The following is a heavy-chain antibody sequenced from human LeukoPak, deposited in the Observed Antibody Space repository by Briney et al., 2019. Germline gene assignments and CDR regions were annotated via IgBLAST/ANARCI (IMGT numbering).Heavy chain of an antibody. CDR2: ISAYNGNT. J-gene: IGHJ4*02. Sequence: ASVKVSCKASGFPFTIYGSSWVPQAPGQGLEWMGWISAYNGNTNYAQKLQGRVTMTTDTSTSAAYMELRRLTSDDTDWYYCAIVGSSSSAALDHWGQGTLVTVSS. D-gene: IGHD6-6*01. CDR1: GFPFTIYG. V-gene: IGHV1-18*01. CDR3: AIVGSSSSAALDH.